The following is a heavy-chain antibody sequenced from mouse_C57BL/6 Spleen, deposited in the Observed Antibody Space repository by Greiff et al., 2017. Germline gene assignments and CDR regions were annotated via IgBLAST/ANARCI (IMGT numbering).Heavy chain of an antibody. CDR3: AREGGLPYFDY. J-gene: IGHJ2*01. V-gene: IGHV1-82*01. Sequence: QVHVKQSGPELVKPGASVKISCKASGYAFSSSWMNWVKQRPGKGLEWIGRIYPGDGDTNYNGKFKGKATLTADKSSSTAYMQLSSLTSEDSAVYFCAREGGLPYFDYWGQGTTLTVSS. D-gene: IGHD2-4*01. CDR1: GYAFSSSW. CDR2: IYPGDGDT.